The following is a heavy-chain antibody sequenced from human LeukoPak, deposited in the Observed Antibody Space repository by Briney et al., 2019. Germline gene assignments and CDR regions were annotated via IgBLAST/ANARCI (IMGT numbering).Heavy chain of an antibody. CDR2: IKQDGSEK. J-gene: IGHJ4*02. CDR1: GFTFSSYG. CDR3: ARAPSGIAVAGNYYFDY. Sequence: GGSLRLSCAASGFTFSSYGMHWVRQAPGKGLEWVANIKQDGSEKYYVDSVKGRFTISRDNAKNSLYLQMNSLRAEDTAVYYCARAPSGIAVAGNYYFDYWGQGTLVTVSS. V-gene: IGHV3-7*01. D-gene: IGHD6-19*01.